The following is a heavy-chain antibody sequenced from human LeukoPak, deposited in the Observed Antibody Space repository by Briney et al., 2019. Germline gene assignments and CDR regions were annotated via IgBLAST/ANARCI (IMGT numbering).Heavy chain of an antibody. CDR2: IYPGDSDT. Sequence: KSGESLKISCKGSGYSFTSYWIGWVRQMPGKGLEWMGIIYPGDSDTRYSPSFQGQVTISADKSTSTAYLQWSSLKASDTAMYYCARIAVAGTGVRWFDPWGQGTLVTVSS. D-gene: IGHD6-19*01. CDR1: GYSFTSYW. J-gene: IGHJ5*02. V-gene: IGHV5-51*01. CDR3: ARIAVAGTGVRWFDP.